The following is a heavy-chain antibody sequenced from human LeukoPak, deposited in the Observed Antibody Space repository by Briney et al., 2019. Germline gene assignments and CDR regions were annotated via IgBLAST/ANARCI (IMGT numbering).Heavy chain of an antibody. V-gene: IGHV3-33*01. J-gene: IGHJ4*02. CDR2: VWYDGSNK. CDR1: GFTFSTYG. D-gene: IGHD3-10*01. Sequence: PGGSLRLSCAASGFTFSTYGMHWVRQAPGKGLEWVAAVWYDGSNKYYADSVKGRFTISRDNSKNTLYLQMNSLRADDTAVYYCARIPRVGELLGGDYWGQGTLVTVSS. CDR3: ARIPRVGELLGGDY.